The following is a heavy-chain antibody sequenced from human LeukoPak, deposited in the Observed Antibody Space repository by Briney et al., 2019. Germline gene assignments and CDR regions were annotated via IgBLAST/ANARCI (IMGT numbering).Heavy chain of an antibody. D-gene: IGHD6-13*01. J-gene: IGHJ6*02. CDR3: ARGGNYYYYGMDV. CDR2: ISSSSSYI. CDR1: GFTFSSYA. Sequence: GGSLRLSCAASGFTFSSYAMSWVRQAPGKGLEWVSSISSSSSYIYYADSVKGRFTISRDNAKNSLYLQMNSLRAEDTAVYYCARGGNYYYYGMDVWGQGTTVTVSS. V-gene: IGHV3-21*01.